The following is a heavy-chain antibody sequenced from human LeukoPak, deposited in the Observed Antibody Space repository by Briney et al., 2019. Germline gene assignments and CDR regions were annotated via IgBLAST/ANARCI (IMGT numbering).Heavy chain of an antibody. V-gene: IGHV1-2*02. J-gene: IGHJ4*02. D-gene: IGHD2-2*01. Sequence: GASVKVSCKASGYTFTGYYMHWVRQAPGQGLEWMGWINPNSGGTNYAQKFQGRVTMTRDTSISTAYMELSRLRSDDTAVYYCARVRPVPAAMILFDYWGQGTLVTVSS. CDR3: ARVRPVPAAMILFDY. CDR1: GYTFTGYY. CDR2: INPNSGGT.